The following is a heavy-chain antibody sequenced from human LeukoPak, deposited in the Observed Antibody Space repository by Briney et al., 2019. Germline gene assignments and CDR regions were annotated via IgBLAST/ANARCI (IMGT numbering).Heavy chain of an antibody. J-gene: IGHJ4*02. CDR3: ARGAEAETSPLDF. V-gene: IGHV1-2*02. CDR2: INPKSGAA. CDR1: GYRFSDYY. D-gene: IGHD6-13*01. Sequence: EASVRVSCKASGYRFSDYYMHWVRQAPGQGLEWLGWINPKSGAADYAQEFRGRVTMTRDTSINTDYLEVKTVTSDDTAVYYCARGAEAETSPLDFWGQGTLVIVS.